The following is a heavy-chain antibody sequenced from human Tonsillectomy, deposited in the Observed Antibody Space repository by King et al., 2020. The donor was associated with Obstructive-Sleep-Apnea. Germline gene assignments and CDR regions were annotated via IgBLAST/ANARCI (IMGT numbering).Heavy chain of an antibody. J-gene: IGHJ4*02. V-gene: IGHV3-30*04. CDR3: ARDVEDSNGPDY. CDR1: GFTFSTYA. D-gene: IGHD3-22*01. Sequence: VQLVESGGGVVQPGRSLRLSCAASGFTFSTYAMHWVRQAPGKGLECVTIISYDGDKKYYADSVKGRFTISRDNSKNTVYLQMNSLRAEDTGVYYCARDVEDSNGPDYWGQGTLVTVSS. CDR2: ISYDGDKK.